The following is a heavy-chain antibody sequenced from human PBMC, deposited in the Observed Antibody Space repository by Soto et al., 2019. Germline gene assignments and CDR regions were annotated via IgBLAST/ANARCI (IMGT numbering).Heavy chain of an antibody. CDR3: ARGRGMYSGGHYFDY. CDR1: GGSVSSDYYY. V-gene: IGHV4-61*01. J-gene: IGHJ4*02. D-gene: IGHD1-26*01. CDR2: ISSSGNT. Sequence: LSLTCTVSGGSVSSDYYYWSWIRQPPGRGLEWIGYISSSGNTNYNPSLKSRLTLSVDTSNNQFSLKLKSVTAADTALYYCARGRGMYSGGHYFDYWGQGTLVTVSS.